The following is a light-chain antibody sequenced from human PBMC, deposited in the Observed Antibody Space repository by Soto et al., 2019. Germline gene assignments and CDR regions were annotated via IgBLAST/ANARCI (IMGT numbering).Light chain of an antibody. CDR1: QSVSNNY. Sequence: EIVLTQSPGTLSLSPGERATLSCRASQSVSNNYLAWYQQKPGQAPRLLIYGASSSATGIPDRFSGSGSGTDFTLTISRQEPEDFSVYYCQQYGSSPYTFGQGTKLEIK. CDR3: QQYGSSPYT. J-gene: IGKJ2*01. CDR2: GAS. V-gene: IGKV3-20*01.